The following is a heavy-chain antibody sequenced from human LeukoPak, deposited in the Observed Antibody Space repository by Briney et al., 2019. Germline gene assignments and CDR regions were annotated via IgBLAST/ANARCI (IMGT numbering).Heavy chain of an antibody. D-gene: IGHD6-25*01. J-gene: IGHJ4*02. V-gene: IGHV4-39*01. CDR3: ARRAAYYFDY. CDR1: GGSLSSSSYY. CDR2: IYYSAST. Sequence: SETLSLTFTVSGGSLSSSSYYWRWIRQPPGEGLEWSGSIYYSASTYYNPSLKSRVTISVDTSKNQFSLKLSSVTAADTAVYYCARRAAYYFDYWGQGTLVTVSS.